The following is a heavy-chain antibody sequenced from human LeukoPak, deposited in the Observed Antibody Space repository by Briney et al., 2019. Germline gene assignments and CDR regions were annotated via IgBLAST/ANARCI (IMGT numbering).Heavy chain of an antibody. J-gene: IGHJ4*02. CDR1: GGSISSSSYY. D-gene: IGHD5-18*01. Sequence: SETLSLTCTVSGGSISSSSYYWGWIRQPPGKGLEWIGSIYYTGSTFYKSSLKSRVTISVDTSKNQFPLKLSSLTAADTAVYYCARHGSGSMYGYSDYWGQGTLVTVSS. CDR2: IYYTGST. V-gene: IGHV4-39*01. CDR3: ARHGSGSMYGYSDY.